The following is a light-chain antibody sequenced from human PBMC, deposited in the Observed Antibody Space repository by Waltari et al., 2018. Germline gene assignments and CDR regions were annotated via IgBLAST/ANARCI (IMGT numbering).Light chain of an antibody. Sequence: DIQMTQSPSSLSASVGDRVTITCRASQGISNWLAWYQQKPGKAPKLLIYRASNLETGVPSSFSGSGSGTDFTLTITSLQPEDIATYFCQQHDNSPFTFGPGTKLDIK. V-gene: IGKV1-33*01. J-gene: IGKJ3*01. CDR3: QQHDNSPFT. CDR2: RAS. CDR1: QGISNW.